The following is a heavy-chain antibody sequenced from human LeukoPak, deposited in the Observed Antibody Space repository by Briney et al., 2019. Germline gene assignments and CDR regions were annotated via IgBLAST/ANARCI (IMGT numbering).Heavy chain of an antibody. CDR2: IYYSGST. CDR3: ARHLRFLEWSPGVAWFDP. Sequence: SETLSLTCTVPGGSISSSSYYWGWIRQPPGKGLEWIGSIYYSGSTYYNPSLKSRVTISVDTSKNQFSLKLSSVTAADTAVYYCARHLRFLEWSPGVAWFDPWGQGTLVTVSS. J-gene: IGHJ5*02. CDR1: GGSISSSSYY. D-gene: IGHD3-3*01. V-gene: IGHV4-39*01.